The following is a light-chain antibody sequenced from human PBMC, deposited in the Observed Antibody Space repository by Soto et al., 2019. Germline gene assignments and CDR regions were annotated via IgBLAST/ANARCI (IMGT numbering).Light chain of an antibody. Sequence: DIVMTQSTDSLAVSLGERATIDCKSSQSVFYSSTNKNYLAWYQQKAGQPPKLLIYWASIRESGVPDRFSGSGSGTDFTLSISSLQAEDVAGYYCQHYYTTPYTFGQGTKLEIK. J-gene: IGKJ2*01. CDR1: QSVFYSSTNKNY. V-gene: IGKV4-1*01. CDR2: WAS. CDR3: QHYYTTPYT.